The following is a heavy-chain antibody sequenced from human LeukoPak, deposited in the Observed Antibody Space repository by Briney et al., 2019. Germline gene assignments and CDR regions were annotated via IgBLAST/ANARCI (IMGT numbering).Heavy chain of an antibody. D-gene: IGHD6-13*01. CDR2: ISSSSSYI. CDR3: AREGIAAAGTYYYYGMDV. Sequence: AGGSLRLSCSASGFTFSSYSMNWVRQAPGKGREWVSSISSSSSYIYYADSVKGRFTISRDNAKNSLYLQMNSLRAEDTAVYYCAREGIAAAGTYYYYGMDVWGKGTTVTVSS. CDR1: GFTFSSYS. V-gene: IGHV3-21*01. J-gene: IGHJ6*04.